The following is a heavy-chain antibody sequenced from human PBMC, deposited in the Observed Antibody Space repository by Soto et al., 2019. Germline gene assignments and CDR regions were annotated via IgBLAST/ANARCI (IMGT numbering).Heavy chain of an antibody. CDR1: GFTFGASN. Sequence: PGGSLRLSCAASGFTFGASNLQWVRQASGKGLEWLGRIGSKGEAYATTYAASVKGRFTISRDDSKKTAYLLMNSLRAEDTAVYYCAKSLGDYYDSSGLHYYYYGMDVWGQGTTVTVSS. CDR2: IGSKGEAYAT. V-gene: IGHV3-73*01. J-gene: IGHJ6*02. CDR3: AKSLGDYYDSSGLHYYYYGMDV. D-gene: IGHD3-22*01.